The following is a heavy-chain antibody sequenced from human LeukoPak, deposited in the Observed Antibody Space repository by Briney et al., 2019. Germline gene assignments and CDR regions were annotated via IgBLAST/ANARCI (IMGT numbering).Heavy chain of an antibody. V-gene: IGHV3-74*01. Sequence: PGGSLRLSCAASGSSFSTYWMHWVRQAPGKGLVWVSRISDDGRSTDYAESVKGRFTISRDNAKNTLYLQMNSLRVEDTGIYYCTRIRRGSLTSVDYWGQGTLVTVSS. CDR3: TRIRRGSLTSVDY. J-gene: IGHJ4*02. CDR2: ISDDGRST. D-gene: IGHD1-26*01. CDR1: GSSFSTYW.